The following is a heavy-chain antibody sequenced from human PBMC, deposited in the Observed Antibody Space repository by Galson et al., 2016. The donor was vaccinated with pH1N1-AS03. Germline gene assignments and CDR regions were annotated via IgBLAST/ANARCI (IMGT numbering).Heavy chain of an antibody. CDR2: INAGNGNT. D-gene: IGHD5-12*01. CDR1: GYTFTRHH. J-gene: IGHJ6*02. V-gene: IGHV1-3*01. CDR3: ARDRGSGYDLFDYYYGMDV. Sequence: SVKVSCKASGYTFTRHHMHWVRQAPGQRLEWMGWINAGNGNTKYSQKFQGRVTITRDTSASTAYMELSSLRSEDTAVYYCARDRGSGYDLFDYYYGMDVWGQGTTVTVSS.